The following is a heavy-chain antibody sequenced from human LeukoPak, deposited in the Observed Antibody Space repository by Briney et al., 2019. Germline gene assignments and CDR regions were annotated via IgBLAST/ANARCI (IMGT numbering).Heavy chain of an antibody. CDR1: GGTFSSYA. D-gene: IGHD2-2*01. V-gene: IGHV1-69*13. CDR3: ARDRAGAAAIFHYYGMDV. CDR2: IIPIFGTA. Sequence: GASVKVSCKASGGTFSSYAISWVRQAPGQGLEWMGGIIPIFGTANYAQKFQGRVTITADESTSTAYRELSSLRSEDTAVYYCARDRAGAAAIFHYYGMDVWGKGTTVTVSS. J-gene: IGHJ6*04.